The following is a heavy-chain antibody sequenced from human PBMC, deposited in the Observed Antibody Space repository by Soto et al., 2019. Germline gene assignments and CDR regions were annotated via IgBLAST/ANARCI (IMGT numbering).Heavy chain of an antibody. J-gene: IGHJ4*02. CDR3: AKDRTMAVVAAAFDY. V-gene: IGHV3-30*18. D-gene: IGHD2-15*01. CDR1: GFTFSSYG. Sequence: QVQLVESGGGVVQPGRSLRLSCAASGFTFSSYGMHWVRQAPGKGLEWVAVISYDGSNKYYADSVKGRFTISRDNSKNTLYLQMNSLRAEDTAVYYCAKDRTMAVVAAAFDYWGQGTLVTVSS. CDR2: ISYDGSNK.